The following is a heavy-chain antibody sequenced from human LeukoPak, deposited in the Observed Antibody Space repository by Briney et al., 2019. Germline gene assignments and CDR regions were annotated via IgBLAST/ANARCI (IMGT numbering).Heavy chain of an antibody. J-gene: IGHJ6*03. CDR3: ATTGQLVPDYYHYYTDV. V-gene: IGHV1-69*05. D-gene: IGHD6-6*01. CDR2: IIPFLGTP. Sequence: GASVRVSCKASGGTFSRHGFTWVRQAPGQGLEWMGGIIPFLGTPHYAQKFQGRVTITTDESTSAAYMEVSSLTSEDTGVYYCATTGQLVPDYYHYYTDVWGIGTTVTVSS. CDR1: GGTFSRHG.